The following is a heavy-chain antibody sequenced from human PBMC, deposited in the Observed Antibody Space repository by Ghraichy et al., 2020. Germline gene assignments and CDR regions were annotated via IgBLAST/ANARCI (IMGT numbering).Heavy chain of an antibody. V-gene: IGHV4-34*01. J-gene: IGHJ4*02. Sequence: SQTLSLTCAVYGGSFSGYYWSWIRQPPGKGLEWIGEINHSGSTNYNPSLKSRVTISVDTSKNQFSLKLSSVTAADTAVYYCARGRGFDYWGQGTLVTVSS. CDR3: ARGRGFDY. CDR2: INHSGST. CDR1: GGSFSGYY.